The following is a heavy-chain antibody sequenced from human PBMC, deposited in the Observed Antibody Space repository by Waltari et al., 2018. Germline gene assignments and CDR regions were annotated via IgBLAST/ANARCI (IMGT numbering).Heavy chain of an antibody. V-gene: IGHV1-69*01. CDR2: IIPSFGTP. D-gene: IGHD2-15*01. CDR3: ARAHRRYCSGGSCYSFAY. CDR1: GGNFSSYA. Sequence: QVQLVQSGAEVKKHGSSVKVCCKASGGNFSSYAISWVRQAPGQGLEWMGGIIPSFGTPNCAPRFQGRVTITADESTSTAYMERSSLRSEDTAVYYCARAHRRYCSGGSCYSFAYWGQGTLVPVSS. J-gene: IGHJ4*02.